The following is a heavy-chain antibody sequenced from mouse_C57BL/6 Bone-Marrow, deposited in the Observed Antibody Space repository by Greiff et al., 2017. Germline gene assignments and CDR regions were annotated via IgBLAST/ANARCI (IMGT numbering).Heavy chain of an antibody. V-gene: IGHV7-3*01. CDR1: GFTFTDYY. Sequence: EVMLVESGGGLVQPGGSLSLSCAASGFTFTDYYMSWVRQPPGKALEWLGFIRNKANGYTTAYSASVKGRFTISRDNSQSILYLQMNARRAEDRATDYCASLYYGSSNPYYAMDYWGQGTSVTVSS. J-gene: IGHJ4*01. D-gene: IGHD1-1*01. CDR2: IRNKANGYTT. CDR3: ASLYYGSSNPYYAMDY.